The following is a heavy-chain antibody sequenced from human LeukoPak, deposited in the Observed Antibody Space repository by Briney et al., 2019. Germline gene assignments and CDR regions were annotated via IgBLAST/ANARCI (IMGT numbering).Heavy chain of an antibody. Sequence: ASVKVSCKASGYTFTGCYMHWVRQAPGQGLEWMGWINPNSGGTNYAQKFQGRVTMTRDTSISTAYMELSRLRSDDTAVYYCARLNIAARPGVDYWGQGTLVTVSS. J-gene: IGHJ4*02. CDR1: GYTFTGCY. D-gene: IGHD6-6*01. CDR2: INPNSGGT. V-gene: IGHV1-2*02. CDR3: ARLNIAARPGVDY.